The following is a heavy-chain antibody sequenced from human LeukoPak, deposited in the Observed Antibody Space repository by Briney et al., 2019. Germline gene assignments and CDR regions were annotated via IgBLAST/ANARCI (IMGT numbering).Heavy chain of an antibody. J-gene: IGHJ6*03. Sequence: SETLSLTCIVSGGSISSYYWSWIRQPPGKGLEWIGYIYYSGSTNYNPSLKSRVTISVDTSKNQFSLKLNSVTAADTAVYYCATDFWSGYYNYYYMDVWGKGTTVTVSS. CDR2: IYYSGST. CDR1: GGSISSYY. D-gene: IGHD3-3*01. CDR3: ATDFWSGYYNYYYMDV. V-gene: IGHV4-59*01.